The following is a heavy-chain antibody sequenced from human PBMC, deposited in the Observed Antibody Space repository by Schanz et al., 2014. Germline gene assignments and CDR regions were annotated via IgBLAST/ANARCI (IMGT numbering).Heavy chain of an antibody. CDR3: AKQFHYDILTVTRN. Sequence: DVQLLESGGGLVQPGGSLRLSCAASGFTFSTYAMSWVRQAPGKGLEWVSALSGSGGSTYYADSVKGRFTISRDNSKNTLYLQMNSLRAEDTAVYYCAKQFHYDILTVTRNGGQGTLVTVSS. CDR2: LSGSGGST. D-gene: IGHD3-9*01. CDR1: GFTFSTYA. V-gene: IGHV3-23*01. J-gene: IGHJ4*02.